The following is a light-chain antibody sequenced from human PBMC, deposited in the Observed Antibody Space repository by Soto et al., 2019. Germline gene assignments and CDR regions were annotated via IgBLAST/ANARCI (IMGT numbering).Light chain of an antibody. J-gene: IGKJ5*01. CDR2: EGS. Sequence: DLVMTQTPLSLSVTPGQPASISCKSTQSLLHSDGKTYLYWYLQKPGQSPQLLIYEGSNRFSGVPDRFSCSGSGTEFTLKISRVEAEEVGVYYCIHSMQLPIAFGQGTRLEIK. CDR1: QSLLHSDGKTY. CDR3: IHSMQLPIA. V-gene: IGKV2D-29*02.